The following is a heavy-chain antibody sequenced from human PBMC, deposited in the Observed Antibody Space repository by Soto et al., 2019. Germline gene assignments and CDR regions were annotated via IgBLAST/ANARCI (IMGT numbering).Heavy chain of an antibody. V-gene: IGHV1-69*12. CDR2: IIAIFGTI. CDR3: AKGAVAGTPTSYYYYCMDV. D-gene: IGHD6-19*01. CDR1: GGTFRTYA. Sequence: QVQLLQSGAEVKKPGSSVRVSCEASGGTFRTYAISWVRQDPGQGLEWMGEIIAIFGTINYAQKFQGRLTMTADESTATVYMGLRSLRSDDTALYYCAKGAVAGTPTSYYYYCMDVWGQGTTVTVSS. J-gene: IGHJ6*02.